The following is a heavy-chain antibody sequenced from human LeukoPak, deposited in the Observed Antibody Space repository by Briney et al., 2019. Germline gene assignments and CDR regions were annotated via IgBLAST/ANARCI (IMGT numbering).Heavy chain of an antibody. Sequence: SETLSLTCTVSGGSISSSSYYWGWIRQPPGKGLEWIGSIYYSGSTYYNPSLKSRVTISVDTSKNQFSLKLSSVTAADTAVYYCAREWTIFGVVKNWFDPWGQGTLVTASS. CDR1: GGSISSSSYY. D-gene: IGHD3-3*01. J-gene: IGHJ5*02. V-gene: IGHV4-39*07. CDR3: AREWTIFGVVKNWFDP. CDR2: IYYSGST.